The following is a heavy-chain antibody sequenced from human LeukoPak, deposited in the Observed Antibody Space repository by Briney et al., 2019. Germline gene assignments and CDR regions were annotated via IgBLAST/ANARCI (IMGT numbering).Heavy chain of an antibody. CDR1: GFTFDDYA. CDR2: ISWDGGST. Sequence: GGSLRLSCAASGFTFDDYAMHWVRQAPGKGLEWVSLISWDGGSTYYADSVKGRFTISRDNSKNSLYLQMNSLRAEDMAVYYCASASYGYAFDIWGQGTMVTVSS. V-gene: IGHV3-43D*03. CDR3: ASASYGYAFDI. D-gene: IGHD5-18*01. J-gene: IGHJ3*02.